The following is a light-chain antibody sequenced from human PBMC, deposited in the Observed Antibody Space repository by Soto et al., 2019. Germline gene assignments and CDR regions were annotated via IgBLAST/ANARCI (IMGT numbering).Light chain of an antibody. CDR3: QQYNNWWT. CDR1: QSVSSN. V-gene: IGKV3-15*01. J-gene: IGKJ1*01. CDR2: GAS. Sequence: EFVLTQSPGTLSLSPGERATLSCRASQSVSSNLAWYQQKPGQAPRLLIYGASTRATGIPARFSGSGSGTEFTLTISSLQSEDFAVYYCQQYNNWWTFGQGTKVDI.